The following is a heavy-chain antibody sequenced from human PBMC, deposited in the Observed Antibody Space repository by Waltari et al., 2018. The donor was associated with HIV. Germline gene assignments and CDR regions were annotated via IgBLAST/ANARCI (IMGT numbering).Heavy chain of an antibody. CDR2: VYTSANT. CDR1: RCSICTGSYS. D-gene: IGHD2-2*01. CDR3: ARDHAVVLSSNPRQSVYYYYGMDV. V-gene: IGHV4-61*02. J-gene: IGHJ6*02. Sequence: QVLLQESGPGRLKPSETLSLTCSVSRCSICTGSYSHNWVWQSPGQVMERIGRVYTSANTNHSPSLRGRVTISIDTSKNQFSLKLSSVTAADTAVYFCARDHAVVLSSNPRQSVYYYYGMDVWGQGTTVTVSS.